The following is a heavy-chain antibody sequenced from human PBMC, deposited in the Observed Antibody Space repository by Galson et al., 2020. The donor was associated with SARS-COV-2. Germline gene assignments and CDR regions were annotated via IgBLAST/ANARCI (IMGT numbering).Heavy chain of an antibody. V-gene: IGHV4-28*01. CDR3: ARKGWLQWSAFDI. CDR1: GYSIRSSNW. J-gene: IGHJ3*02. Sequence: SQTLSLTCDVSGYSIRSSNWWGWIRQPPGKGLEWIGYIYDSGSTYYNPSLKSRVTMSVDTSRNQFSLKLSSVTAVDTAVYYCARKGWLQWSAFDIWGQGTMVTVSS. CDR2: IYDSGST. D-gene: IGHD5-12*01.